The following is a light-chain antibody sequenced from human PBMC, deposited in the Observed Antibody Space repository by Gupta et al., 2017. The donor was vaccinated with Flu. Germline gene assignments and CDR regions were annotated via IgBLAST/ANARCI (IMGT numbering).Light chain of an antibody. CDR2: DSS. CDR3: QHYGNFRLT. V-gene: IGKV1-33*01. J-gene: IGKJ4*01. CDR1: QNISNY. Sequence: DMQMTPSPSFLAASVGDRITITCQASQNISNYFHWYQQKPGKAPKLLIYDSSNLEIEVPLRFSGSGSGTDFSFTISSLQPEDIASYYCQHYGNFRLTFGGGTKVEIK.